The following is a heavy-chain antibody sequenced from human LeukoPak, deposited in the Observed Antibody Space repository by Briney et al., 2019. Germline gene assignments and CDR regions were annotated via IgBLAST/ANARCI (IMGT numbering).Heavy chain of an antibody. Sequence: PGGSLRLSCAVSGFTFSSYWMHWVRQAPGKGLVWVSRINSDGSSTSYADSVKGRFTISRDNAKNTLYLQMNSLRAEDTAVYYCARLATTVTTYVYWGQGTLVTVSS. J-gene: IGHJ4*02. CDR3: ARLATTVTTYVY. V-gene: IGHV3-74*01. CDR1: GFTFSSYW. D-gene: IGHD4-17*01. CDR2: INSDGSST.